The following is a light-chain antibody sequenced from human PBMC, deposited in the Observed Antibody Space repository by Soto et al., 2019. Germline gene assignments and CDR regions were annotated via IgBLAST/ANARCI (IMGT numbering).Light chain of an antibody. CDR3: QQYKIYSQT. CDR2: DAS. J-gene: IGKJ1*01. V-gene: IGKV1-5*01. CDR1: QSITNW. Sequence: DIKMSQSPSTLSASVGDRVTITCRASQSITNWVAWYQQKVGRAPKLLLYDASTLETGVPSRFSGSGSGTEFTLTISSLQPDDFATYYCQQYKIYSQTFGQGTKVDIK.